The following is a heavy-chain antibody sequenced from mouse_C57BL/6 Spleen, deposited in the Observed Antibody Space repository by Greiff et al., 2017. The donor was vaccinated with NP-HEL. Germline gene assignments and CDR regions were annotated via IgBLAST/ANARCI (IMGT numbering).Heavy chain of an antibody. J-gene: IGHJ2*01. CDR2: ISYDGSN. CDR3: ARGATVVAHFDY. CDR1: GYSITSGYY. D-gene: IGHD1-1*01. V-gene: IGHV3-6*01. Sequence: DVQLQESGPGLVKPSQSLSLTCSVTGYSITSGYYWNWIRQFPGNKLEWMGYISYDGSNNYNPSLKNRISITRDTSKNQFFLKLNSVTTEDTATYYCARGATVVAHFDYWGQGTTLPVSS.